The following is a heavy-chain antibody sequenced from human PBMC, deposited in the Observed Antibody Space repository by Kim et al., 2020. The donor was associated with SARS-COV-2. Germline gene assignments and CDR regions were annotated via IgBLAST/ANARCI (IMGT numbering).Heavy chain of an antibody. D-gene: IGHD6-19*01. V-gene: IGHV4-34*01. J-gene: IGHJ4*02. Sequence: LKSRVTISVDTSKNQFSLKLSSVTAADTAVYYCARLPGIAVAGSKGGLDYWGQGTLVTVSS. CDR3: ARLPGIAVAGSKGGLDY.